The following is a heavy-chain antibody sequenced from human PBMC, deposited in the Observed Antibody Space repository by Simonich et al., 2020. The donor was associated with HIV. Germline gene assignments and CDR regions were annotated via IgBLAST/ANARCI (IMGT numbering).Heavy chain of an antibody. J-gene: IGHJ4*02. CDR2: TDPGDTDT. CDR1: GYSFTSYW. V-gene: IGHV5-51*01. D-gene: IGHD3-22*01. CDR3: ARTYYYDSSGYYPYFDY. Sequence: EVQLVQSGAEVKKPGESLKISCKGSGYSFTSYWIGWVRQMPGKGLEWMGITDPGDTDTCNSPSFHGQVPISADKSISTAYLQWSSLTASATAMYYCARTYYYDSSGYYPYFDYWGQGTLVTVSS.